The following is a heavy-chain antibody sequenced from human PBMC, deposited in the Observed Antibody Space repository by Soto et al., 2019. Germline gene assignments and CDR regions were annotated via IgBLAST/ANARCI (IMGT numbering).Heavy chain of an antibody. J-gene: IGHJ3*02. D-gene: IGHD6-19*01. CDR3: ASSVDSSGWHDAFNI. CDR1: GESISSGGYS. CDR2: IYHSGTT. Sequence: KASETLSLTCSVSGESISSGGYSWGWIRQPPGGGLEWLGYIYHSGTTYSNPSLQSRLTMSVDRSKNEFSLNLNSVTAADTALYYCASSVDSSGWHDAFNIWGRGTLVTVSS. V-gene: IGHV4-30-2*01.